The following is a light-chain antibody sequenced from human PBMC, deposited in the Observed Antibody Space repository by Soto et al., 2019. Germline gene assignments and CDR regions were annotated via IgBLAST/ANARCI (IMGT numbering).Light chain of an antibody. Sequence: QSVLTQSPSASASLGASVKLTCILSSGHSSYAIAWHQQQPEKGPRYLMKVNNDGSHSKGDGIPDRFSGSSSGAERYLSISSLQSEDEADYYCQTWGTGIRGVVFGGGTQLTVL. CDR3: QTWGTGIRGVV. J-gene: IGLJ2*01. CDR1: SGHSSYA. CDR2: VNNDGSH. V-gene: IGLV4-69*01.